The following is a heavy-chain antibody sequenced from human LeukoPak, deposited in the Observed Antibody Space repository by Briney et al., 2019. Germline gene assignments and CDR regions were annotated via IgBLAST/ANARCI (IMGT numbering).Heavy chain of an antibody. D-gene: IGHD1-26*01. CDR2: ISSSSSYI. Sequence: GGSLRLSCAASGFTFSSYSMSWVRQAPGKGLEWVSSISSSSSYIYYADSVKGRFTISRDNAKNSLYLQMNSLRAEDTAVYYCARHDPVGHYQHGMDVWGQGTTVTVSS. J-gene: IGHJ6*02. CDR3: ARHDPVGHYQHGMDV. V-gene: IGHV3-21*04. CDR1: GFTFSSYS.